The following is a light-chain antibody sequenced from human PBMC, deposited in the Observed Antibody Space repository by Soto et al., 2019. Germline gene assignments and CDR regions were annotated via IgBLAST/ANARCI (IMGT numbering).Light chain of an antibody. CDR3: QQYNSYPYT. V-gene: IGKV1-5*01. CDR1: QSISTW. CDR2: DAS. J-gene: IGKJ2*01. Sequence: DIQMTQSPSTVSASVGDGVTITCRASQSISTWLAWYQQKPGKAPNLLIYDASTLESGGPSGFSGSGSGTDFTLTISRLQPDDSATYYCQQYNSYPYTFGQGTKME.